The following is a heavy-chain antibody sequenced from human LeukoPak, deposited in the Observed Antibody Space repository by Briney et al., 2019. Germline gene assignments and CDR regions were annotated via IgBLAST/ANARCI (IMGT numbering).Heavy chain of an antibody. CDR2: INPSGGST. Sequence: ASVKVSCKASGYTFASYYMHWVRQAPGQGLEWMGIINPSGGSTSYAQKFQGRVTMTRDTSTSTVYMELSSLRSEDTAVYYCARDRNKNDYGDNDGGAFDIWGQGTMVTASS. V-gene: IGHV1-46*01. CDR3: ARDRNKNDYGDNDGGAFDI. D-gene: IGHD4-17*01. J-gene: IGHJ3*02. CDR1: GYTFASYY.